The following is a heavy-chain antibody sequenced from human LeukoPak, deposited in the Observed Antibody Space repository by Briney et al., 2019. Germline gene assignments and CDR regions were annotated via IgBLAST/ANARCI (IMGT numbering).Heavy chain of an antibody. D-gene: IGHD5-18*01. CDR1: GLTFSDYY. CDR3: ARNRGYGFDY. J-gene: IGHJ4*02. CDR2: ISSAASTT. Sequence: GGSLRLSCAASGLTFSDYYMAWIRQAPGKGLEWLSYISSAASTTFYADSVKGRFTISRDNAKNSLYLQLNSLRAEDSAVYYCARNRGYGFDYWGQGTLVTVSS. V-gene: IGHV3-11*01.